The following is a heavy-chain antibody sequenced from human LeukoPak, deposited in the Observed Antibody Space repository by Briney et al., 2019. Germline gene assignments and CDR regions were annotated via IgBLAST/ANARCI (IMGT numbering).Heavy chain of an antibody. CDR3: AILWTYGSGSYPYFDY. CDR2: ISSTSSYI. D-gene: IGHD3-10*01. Sequence: GGSLRLSCAASGFTFRSYNMNWVRQAPGKGLEWVSSISSTSSYIYYADSVKGRFTISRNNARNSLYLQMNSLTAEDTAVYYCAILWTYGSGSYPYFDYWGQGTLVTVSS. CDR1: GFTFRSYN. J-gene: IGHJ4*02. V-gene: IGHV3-21*01.